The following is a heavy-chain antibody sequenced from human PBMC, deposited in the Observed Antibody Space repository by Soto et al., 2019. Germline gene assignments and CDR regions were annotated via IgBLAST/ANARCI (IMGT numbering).Heavy chain of an antibody. D-gene: IGHD6-19*01. J-gene: IGHJ4*02. CDR2: ISGNGGDT. V-gene: IGHV3-23*01. CDR3: GKERRGSGWFVCSY. Sequence: GGSLRLSCEASGFPFSDYAMSWVRQAPGKGLEWVSAISGNGGDTTYADSVRGRYTISRDNSRDTVYLQMNSLSADDTAVYYCGKERRGSGWFVCSYGGQGVLVTVSS. CDR1: GFPFSDYA.